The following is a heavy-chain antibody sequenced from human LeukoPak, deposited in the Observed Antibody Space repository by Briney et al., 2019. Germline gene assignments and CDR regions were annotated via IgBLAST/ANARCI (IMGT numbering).Heavy chain of an antibody. CDR3: AKHVSGSLFYFDY. Sequence: PGGSLRLSCAVSGFTFRNCAMSWVRQAPGKGLEWVSGISGTGYNTYYADSVKGRFTISRDNSKNTLYLQMNSLGAEDTAVYYCAKHVSGSLFYFDYWGQRTLVTVSS. D-gene: IGHD3-10*01. J-gene: IGHJ4*02. CDR1: GFTFRNCA. V-gene: IGHV3-23*01. CDR2: ISGTGYNT.